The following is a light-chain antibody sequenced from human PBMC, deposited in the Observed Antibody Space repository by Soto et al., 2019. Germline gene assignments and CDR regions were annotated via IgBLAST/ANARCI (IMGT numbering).Light chain of an antibody. CDR1: QSISSN. CDR3: QQYNKWPPYT. Sequence: EIVMTQSPANLSVSPGERATLSCRASQSISSNLAWYQQKPGQGPRLLIYGASTRATGIPDRFSGSASGTEFTLTISSLQSEDFAVYYCQQYNKWPPYTFGQGTKLEIK. V-gene: IGKV3-15*01. CDR2: GAS. J-gene: IGKJ2*01.